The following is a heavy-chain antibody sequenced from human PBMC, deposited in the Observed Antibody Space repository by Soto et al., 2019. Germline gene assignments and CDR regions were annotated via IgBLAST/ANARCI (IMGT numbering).Heavy chain of an antibody. Sequence: GGSLIRARAASGLTFNSYAMIWVRQSPGKGLEWVSAISGSCGTTYYADSVKGGFTISIDNSKNTLFLQMNSLRAEDTAIYYCAKKVNSGPGSQYFDYWGQGTLVT. D-gene: IGHD3-10*01. CDR3: AKKVNSGPGSQYFDY. J-gene: IGHJ4*02. CDR1: GLTFNSYA. V-gene: IGHV3-23*01. CDR2: ISGSCGTT.